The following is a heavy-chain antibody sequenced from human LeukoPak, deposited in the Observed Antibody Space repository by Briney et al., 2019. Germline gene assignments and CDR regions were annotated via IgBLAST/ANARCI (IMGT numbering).Heavy chain of an antibody. Sequence: SETLSLTCAVYGGSFSGYYWSWIRQPPGKGLEWIGEINHNGSTNYNPSLKSRVTISVDTSKNQFSLKLSSVTAADTAVYYCARDDRGGDVLRYFDPRGFDPWGQGTLVTVSS. J-gene: IGHJ5*02. CDR1: GGSFSGYY. D-gene: IGHD3-9*01. V-gene: IGHV4-34*01. CDR3: ARDDRGGDVLRYFDPRGFDP. CDR2: INHNGST.